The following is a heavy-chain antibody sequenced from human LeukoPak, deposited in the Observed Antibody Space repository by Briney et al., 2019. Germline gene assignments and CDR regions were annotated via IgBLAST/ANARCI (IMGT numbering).Heavy chain of an antibody. V-gene: IGHV4-39*01. J-gene: IGHJ4*02. Sequence: SETLSLTCTVSGGSISSSSYYWGWIRQPPGKGLEWIGSIYYSGSTYYNPSLKSRVTISVDTSKNQFSLKLSSVTAADTAVYYCARQRAEIQLWFPKSKSGSDYWGQGTLVTVPS. CDR2: IYYSGST. CDR3: ARQRAEIQLWFPKSKSGSDY. CDR1: GGSISSSSYY. D-gene: IGHD5-18*01.